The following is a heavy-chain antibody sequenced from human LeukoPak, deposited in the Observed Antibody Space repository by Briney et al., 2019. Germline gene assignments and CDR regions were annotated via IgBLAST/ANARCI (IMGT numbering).Heavy chain of an antibody. V-gene: IGHV4-4*08. CDR3: ARDYYGVFDAFDV. CDR2: VSKSGST. CDR1: GGSITSHF. Sequence: SETLSLTCTVSGGSITSHFWTWIRQAPGKGLEWVGYVSKSGSTNYNPSLQSRITISVDTSKNQFFLKLTSMTAADTAVYFCARDYYGVFDAFDVWGQGTVVTVSS. J-gene: IGHJ3*01. D-gene: IGHD3-3*01.